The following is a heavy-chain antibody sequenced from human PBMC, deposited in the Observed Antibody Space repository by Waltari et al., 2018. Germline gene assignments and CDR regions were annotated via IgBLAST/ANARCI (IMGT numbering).Heavy chain of an antibody. Sequence: QVQLQESGPGLVKPSETLSLTCAVSGYSISSGYSWGWIRQPPGKGLGWIGSIYHSGSTCYNPSLKSRVTISVDTSKNQFSLKLSSVTAADTAVYYCARVGDRVGATSHLAYWGQGTLVTVSS. V-gene: IGHV4-38-2*01. D-gene: IGHD1-26*01. CDR3: ARVGDRVGATSHLAY. CDR1: GYSISSGYS. CDR2: IYHSGST. J-gene: IGHJ4*02.